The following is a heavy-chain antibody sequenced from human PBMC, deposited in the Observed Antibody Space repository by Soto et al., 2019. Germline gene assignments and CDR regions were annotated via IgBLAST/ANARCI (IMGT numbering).Heavy chain of an antibody. J-gene: IGHJ3*02. Sequence: QVQLVQSGAEVKKPGSSVKVSCKASGGTFSSYAISWVRQAPGQGLEWMGGIIPIFGTANYAQKFQGRVTITADESTSTAYKELSSMRSDDTAVYYCARDEDWNDGTDDAFDIWGQGKMVTVSS. CDR2: IIPIFGTA. CDR3: ARDEDWNDGTDDAFDI. D-gene: IGHD1-1*01. CDR1: GGTFSSYA. V-gene: IGHV1-69*12.